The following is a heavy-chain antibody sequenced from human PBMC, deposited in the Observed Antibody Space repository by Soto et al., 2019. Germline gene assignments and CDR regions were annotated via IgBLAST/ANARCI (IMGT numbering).Heavy chain of an antibody. CDR1: GGKFRSEA. Sequence: SVKVSCKASGGKFRSEAISWVPQAPGHGLEWMGRIIPMYSTPLYQQKFQGRVSIIADKSKTTVNMKMRCLTYEDTAVYYCARAQSTYIFTADYYAMDVWGQ. CDR3: ARAQSTYIFTADYYAMDV. D-gene: IGHD3-9*01. CDR2: IIPMYSTP. J-gene: IGHJ6*02. V-gene: IGHV1-69*06.